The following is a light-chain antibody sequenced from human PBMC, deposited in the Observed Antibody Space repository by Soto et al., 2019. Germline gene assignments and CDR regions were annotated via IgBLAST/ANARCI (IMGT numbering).Light chain of an antibody. V-gene: IGKV1-5*03. J-gene: IGKJ1*01. CDR3: SQYASYSP. CDR1: QSISSW. CDR2: KAS. Sequence: DIQMTQFPSTLSASVGDRVTITCRASQSISSWLAWYQQQPGKAPKLLIYKASSLENGVPSTFSGSGFRTDFTLITGTVQPDLYARCNCSQYASYSPFGQADKVE.